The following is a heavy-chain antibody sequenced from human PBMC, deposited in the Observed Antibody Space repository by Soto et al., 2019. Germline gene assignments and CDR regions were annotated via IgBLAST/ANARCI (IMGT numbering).Heavy chain of an antibody. CDR1: GASISSSPSY. CDR2: IFYSGTT. D-gene: IGHD2-2*02. J-gene: IGHJ4*02. Sequence: SETLSLTCTVSGASISSSPSYWAWIRQSPGRGLEWIGHIFYSGTTSYSPSLRSRVSLSADRSKNQFSMKLSSVTAADAAVYFCVSFRSNTILSYWGQGTLVTV. V-gene: IGHV4-39*01. CDR3: VSFRSNTILSY.